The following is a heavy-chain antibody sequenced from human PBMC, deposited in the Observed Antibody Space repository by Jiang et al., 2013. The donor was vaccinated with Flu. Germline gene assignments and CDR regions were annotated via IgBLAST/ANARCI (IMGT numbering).Heavy chain of an antibody. CDR2: IYYIGRT. CDR3: GREGFNNAYKDHDY. D-gene: IGHD3-16*01. V-gene: IGHV4-30-4*01. Sequence: GPGLVKPSQTLSLTCTVSGDSISSGDYYWSWIRQPPGKGLEWIGYIYYIGRTYYNPALESRVAISVETSKNQSSLKLYSVTAEDSAVYFCGREGFNNAYKDHDYWGQGTLVTVSS. CDR1: GDSISSGDYY. J-gene: IGHJ4*02.